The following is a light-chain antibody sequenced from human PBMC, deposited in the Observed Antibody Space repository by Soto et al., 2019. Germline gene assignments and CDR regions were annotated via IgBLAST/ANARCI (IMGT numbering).Light chain of an antibody. CDR2: WAS. CDR3: QQYTTTLT. CDR1: QSVLYSSDNKNY. Sequence: DIVMTQSPDSLAVSLGERATINCKSSQSVLYSSDNKNYLAWYQQKPGQPPKLLIYWASTRDSGVPDRFSGSGSGADFALTISSLHAEDVAVYYCQQYTTTLTFGGGTRVEIK. J-gene: IGKJ4*01. V-gene: IGKV4-1*01.